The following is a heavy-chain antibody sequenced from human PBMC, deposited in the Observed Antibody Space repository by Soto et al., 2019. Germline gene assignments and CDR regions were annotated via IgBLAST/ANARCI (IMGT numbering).Heavy chain of an antibody. CDR1: GFTVSGND. J-gene: IGHJ4*02. D-gene: IGHD6-19*01. CDR3: ASHHSSGWLYFDS. V-gene: IGHV3-11*01. CDR2: IGSSGRAI. Sequence: QLQLLESGGEWVKPGGSLRLSCAASGFTVSGNDLSWIRQAPGKGLEWVSSIGSSGRAIYYADSVKGRFTISRDNTKDSLYLHMSSLRAEDTAIYYCASHHSSGWLYFDSWGQGTLVTVSS.